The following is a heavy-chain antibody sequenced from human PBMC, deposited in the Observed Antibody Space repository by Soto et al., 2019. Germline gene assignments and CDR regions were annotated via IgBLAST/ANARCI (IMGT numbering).Heavy chain of an antibody. V-gene: IGHV1-69*01. J-gene: IGHJ6*02. CDR1: GGTFSSYA. D-gene: IGHD2-2*01. CDR2: IIPIFGTA. Sequence: QVQLVQSGAEVKKPGSSVTVSCKASGGTFSSYAISCVRQAPGQWLEWMGGIIPIFGTANYAQKFQGRVTSTADESTCTAYMELSSLRSEDTAVYYCARVKPLPDGCYYYGMDVWGQGPTVTVSS. CDR3: ARVKPLPDGCYYYGMDV.